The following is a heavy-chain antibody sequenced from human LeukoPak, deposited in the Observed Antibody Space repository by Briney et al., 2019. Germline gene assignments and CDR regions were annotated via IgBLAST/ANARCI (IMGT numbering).Heavy chain of an antibody. V-gene: IGHV1-18*01. CDR2: ISAYNGNT. Sequence: ALVKVSCKASGYTFTSYGISWVRQAPGQGLEWMGWISAYNGNTNYAQKLQGRVTMTTDTSTSTASLELRSLRSDDTAVYYCARDTSALNIVVVYGMDVWGQGTTVTVSS. J-gene: IGHJ6*02. CDR1: GYTFTSYG. CDR3: ARDTSALNIVVVYGMDV. D-gene: IGHD2-2*01.